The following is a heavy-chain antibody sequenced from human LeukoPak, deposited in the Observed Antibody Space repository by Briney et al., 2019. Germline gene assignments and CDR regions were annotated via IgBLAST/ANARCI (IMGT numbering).Heavy chain of an antibody. CDR2: VHYSGIT. J-gene: IGHJ6*03. V-gene: IGHV4-39*01. CDR3: ARATARYMGV. CDR1: GGSVSNRSYY. Sequence: PSETLSLTCSLSGGSVSNRSYYWGWVRQPPGKGLEWIGFVHYSGITHYNLSLKSQVSISADTSNKQFSLRPLSVPAKDTAIYFCARATARYMGVWGTGITVTVSS. D-gene: IGHD1-26*01.